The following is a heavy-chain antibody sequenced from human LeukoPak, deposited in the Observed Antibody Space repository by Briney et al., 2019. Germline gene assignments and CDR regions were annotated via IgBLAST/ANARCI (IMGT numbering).Heavy chain of an antibody. D-gene: IGHD2-15*01. Sequence: SETLSLTCTVSGYSISSGYYWGWIRQPPGKGLEWIGSIYHSGSTYYNPSLKSRVTISVDTSKNQFSLKLSSVTAADTAVYYCARYCSGGSCYVYYYMDVWGKGTTVTVSS. CDR2: IYHSGST. J-gene: IGHJ6*03. V-gene: IGHV4-38-2*02. CDR3: ARYCSGGSCYVYYYMDV. CDR1: GYSISSGYY.